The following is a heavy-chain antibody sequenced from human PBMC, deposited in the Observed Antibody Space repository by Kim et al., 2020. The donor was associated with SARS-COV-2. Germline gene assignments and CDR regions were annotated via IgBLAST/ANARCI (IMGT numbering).Heavy chain of an antibody. V-gene: IGHV3-23*01. D-gene: IGHD3-22*01. CDR2: ISGSGGST. J-gene: IGHJ4*02. CDR3: AKDLSTNGVAYYYDSSGYPDY. Sequence: GGSLRLSCAASGFTFSSYAMSWVRQAPGKGLEWVSAISGSGGSTYYADSVKGRFTISRDNSKNTLYLQMNSLRAEDTAVYYCAKDLSTNGVAYYYDSSGYPDYWGQGTLVTVSS. CDR1: GFTFSSYA.